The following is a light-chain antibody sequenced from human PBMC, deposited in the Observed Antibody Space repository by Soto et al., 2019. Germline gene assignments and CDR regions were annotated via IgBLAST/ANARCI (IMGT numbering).Light chain of an antibody. CDR2: AAS. J-gene: IGKJ4*01. CDR3: EKCKVAPFT. Sequence: ILMTQSPSSLSAFVGDRVTITCRASQVLANFLAWYQKKPGKVPKLLIYAASTLQSGVQSRFICSGSGTDFTLTISSLQPEDVATYYCEKCKVAPFTFGGGTKGDTK. CDR1: QVLANF. V-gene: IGKV1-27*01.